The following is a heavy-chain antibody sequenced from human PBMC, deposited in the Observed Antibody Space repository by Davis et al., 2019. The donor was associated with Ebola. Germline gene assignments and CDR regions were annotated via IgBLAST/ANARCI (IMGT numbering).Heavy chain of an antibody. V-gene: IGHV3-11*01. Sequence: GESLKISCAASGFTFSDYYMSWIRQAPGKGLEWVSYISSSGSTIYYADSVKGRFTISRDNAKNSLYLQMNSLRAEDTAVYYCARDGNHYDSSGYYSGDLWGRGTLVTVSS. CDR2: ISSSGSTI. D-gene: IGHD3-22*01. CDR1: GFTFSDYY. J-gene: IGHJ2*01. CDR3: ARDGNHYDSSGYYSGDL.